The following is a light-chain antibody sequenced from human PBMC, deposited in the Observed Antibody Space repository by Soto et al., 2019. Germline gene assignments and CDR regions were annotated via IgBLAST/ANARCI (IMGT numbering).Light chain of an antibody. CDR2: GNS. Sequence: QSVLTQPPSASGTPGQRVTISCSGSSSNIGKYNVNWYQQLPGTAPKLLMYGNSQRPSGVTDRFSGSKSGTSASLAISGLQSDDEAEYYCAACDDSLNPHVAFGGGTKLTVL. J-gene: IGLJ2*01. CDR3: AACDDSLNPHVA. V-gene: IGLV1-44*01. CDR1: SSNIGKYN.